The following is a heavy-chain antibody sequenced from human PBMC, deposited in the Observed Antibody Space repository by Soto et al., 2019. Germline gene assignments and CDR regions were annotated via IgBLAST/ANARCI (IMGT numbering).Heavy chain of an antibody. J-gene: IGHJ4*02. CDR2: IKQDGSDK. CDR3: ARNRDYAFDY. D-gene: IGHD4-17*01. CDR1: GFTFSNYW. V-gene: IGHV3-7*01. Sequence: GSLRLSCAVSGFTFSNYWMSWVRQAPGKGLEWVAIIKQDGSDKYYVDSVKGRFTISRDNAKNSLYLQMNSLRTEDAAIYYCARNRDYAFDYWGRGTLVTVSS.